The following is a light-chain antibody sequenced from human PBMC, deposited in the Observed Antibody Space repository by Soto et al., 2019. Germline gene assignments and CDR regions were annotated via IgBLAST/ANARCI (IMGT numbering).Light chain of an antibody. J-gene: IGLJ1*01. CDR2: EVN. V-gene: IGLV2-8*01. CDR3: SSYAGDNTYV. Sequence: QSALTQPPSASGSPGQSVTISCTGTSNDVGGYDFVSWYQQHPGRAPKLIIVEVNKWPSGVPDRFSASKSGNTASLTVSGLQAEDEADYYCSSYAGDNTYVFGTGTKV. CDR1: SNDVGGYDF.